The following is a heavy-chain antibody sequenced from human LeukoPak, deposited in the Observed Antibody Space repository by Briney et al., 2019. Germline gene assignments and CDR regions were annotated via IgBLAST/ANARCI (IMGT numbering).Heavy chain of an antibody. Sequence: PSETLSLTCTVSGGSISSYYWSWIRQPAGKGLEWIGRIYTSGSTNYNPSLKSRVTMSVDTSKNQFSLKLSSVTAADTAVYYRAREPHYYGSGSYINWFDPWGQGTLVTVSS. CDR1: GGSISSYY. D-gene: IGHD3-10*01. CDR3: AREPHYYGSGSYINWFDP. CDR2: IYTSGST. J-gene: IGHJ5*02. V-gene: IGHV4-4*07.